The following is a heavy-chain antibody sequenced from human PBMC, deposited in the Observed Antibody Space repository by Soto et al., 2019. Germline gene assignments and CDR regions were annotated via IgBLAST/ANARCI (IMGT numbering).Heavy chain of an antibody. CDR1: GDSISIGGYC. Sequence: PSETLSLTCTVSGDSISIGGYCWSWIRQHPGKGLEWIGYIYYSGSTYYNPSLKSRVAISVDTSKNQFSLKLSSVTAADTAVYYCARDSGYYPNWFDPWGQGTLVTVSS. V-gene: IGHV4-31*03. CDR3: ARDSGYYPNWFDP. D-gene: IGHD3-22*01. CDR2: IYYSGST. J-gene: IGHJ5*02.